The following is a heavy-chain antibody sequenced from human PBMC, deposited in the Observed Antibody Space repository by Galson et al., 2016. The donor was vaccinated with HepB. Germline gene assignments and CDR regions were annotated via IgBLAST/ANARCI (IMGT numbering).Heavy chain of an antibody. CDR2: IWFDGRNK. V-gene: IGHV3-33*01. Sequence: SLRLSCAASGFIFSSYAMHWVRQAPGKGLEWVAVIWFDGRNKYYAESVKGRVTISRDDSKNTMYLEMHSLRVEDTAVYYCARDRGEYSPPWAGGMDVWGRGTTVTVSS. J-gene: IGHJ6*02. CDR1: GFIFSSYA. D-gene: IGHD2/OR15-2a*01. CDR3: ARDRGEYSPPWAGGMDV.